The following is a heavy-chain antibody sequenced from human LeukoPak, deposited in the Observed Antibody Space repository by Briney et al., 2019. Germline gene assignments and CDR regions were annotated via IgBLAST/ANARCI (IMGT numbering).Heavy chain of an antibody. CDR1: GGSISSYY. Sequence: SETLSLTCTISGGSISSYYWNWIRQPPGKGLEWIGYIYDSGSTNYNPSLKSRVTISVDKSKNQFSLKLSSVTGADTAVYYCARGYSDYIWFDPWGQGTLVTVSS. CDR2: IYDSGST. V-gene: IGHV4-59*01. CDR3: ARGYSDYIWFDP. J-gene: IGHJ5*02. D-gene: IGHD4-11*01.